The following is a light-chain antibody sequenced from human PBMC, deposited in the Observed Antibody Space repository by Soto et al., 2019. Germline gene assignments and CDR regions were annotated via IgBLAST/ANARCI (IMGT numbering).Light chain of an antibody. J-gene: IGKJ2*01. CDR3: QQYYSYPYT. CDR2: AAS. V-gene: IGKV1-8*01. Sequence: AIRMTQSPSSFSASTGDRVTITCRASQGIGSYLAWYQQNPGKAPKLLIYAASTLQSGVPSRFSGSGSGTDFTLPISCRQSEDFATYYCQQYYSYPYTFGQGPKLEIK. CDR1: QGIGSY.